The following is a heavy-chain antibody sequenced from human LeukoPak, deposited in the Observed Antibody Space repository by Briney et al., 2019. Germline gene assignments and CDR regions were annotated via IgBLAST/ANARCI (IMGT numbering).Heavy chain of an antibody. CDR2: ISSSSYI. V-gene: IGHV3-21*01. CDR3: ARDYSSGWYAWFDP. D-gene: IGHD6-19*01. CDR1: GFTFSSYS. J-gene: IGHJ5*02. Sequence: GGSLRLSCAASGFTFSSYSMNWVRQAPGKGLEWVSSISSSSYIYYADSVKGRFTISRDNAKNSLYLQMNSLRAEDTAVYYCARDYSSGWYAWFDPWGQGTLVTVSS.